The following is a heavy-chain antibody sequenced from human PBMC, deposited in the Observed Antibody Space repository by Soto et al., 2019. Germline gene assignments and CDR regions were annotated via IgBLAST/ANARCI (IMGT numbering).Heavy chain of an antibody. CDR1: GFTFSSYA. V-gene: IGHV3-30-3*01. D-gene: IGHD5-18*01. CDR2: ISYDGSNK. CDR3: AREYSYGLYYYYYAMDV. J-gene: IGHJ6*02. Sequence: QVQLVESGGGVVQPGRSLRLSCAASGFTFSSYAMHWVRQAPGKGLEWVAIISYDGSNKYYADSVKGRFTISRDNSKNXXYLQMNSLRAEDTAVYYCAREYSYGLYYYYYAMDVWGQGTTVTVSS.